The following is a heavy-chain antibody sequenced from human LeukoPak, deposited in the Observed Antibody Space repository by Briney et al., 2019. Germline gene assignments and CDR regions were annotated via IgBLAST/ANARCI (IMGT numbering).Heavy chain of an antibody. Sequence: PGRSLRLSCAACGFTFRSYRMHRVRQAPGKVLEWVAVISYDGSNKYYADSVKGRFTISRDNSKNTLYLQMNSLRAEDTAVYYCAKDGSIAAAGTSWFDPWGQGTLVTVSS. V-gene: IGHV3-30*18. J-gene: IGHJ5*02. CDR2: ISYDGSNK. CDR1: GFTFRSYR. D-gene: IGHD6-13*01. CDR3: AKDGSIAAAGTSWFDP.